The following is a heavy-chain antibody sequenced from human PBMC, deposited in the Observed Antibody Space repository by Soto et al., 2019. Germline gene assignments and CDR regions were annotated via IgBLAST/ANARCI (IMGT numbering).Heavy chain of an antibody. CDR2: IKQDGTEQ. V-gene: IGHV3-7*01. D-gene: IGHD1-26*01. J-gene: IGHJ4*01. CDR3: ARVLSAAVDY. CDR1: GFTFGDYW. Sequence: SLRLSCAASGFTFGDYWMAWVRQAPGKGLEWVANIKQDGTEQYYVASMKGRFTISRDNAKNSLYLQMNSLRADDTAVYYCARVLSAAVDYWGQGTLVTVSS.